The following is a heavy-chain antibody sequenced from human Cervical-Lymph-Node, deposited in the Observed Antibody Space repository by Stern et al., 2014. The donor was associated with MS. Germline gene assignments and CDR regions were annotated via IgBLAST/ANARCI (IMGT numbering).Heavy chain of an antibody. CDR2: VYHTGSA. Sequence: QVQLQESGPGLVRPSWTLSLTCAVSGDSISNDNWWSWVRHPPGKGLEGIGAVYHTGSANYDPSLKSRVPISVDKSKNQFPLRLTSMAAADAAVYYCARDQGFQLMNSWGQGTLVIVSS. CDR3: ARDQGFQLMNS. J-gene: IGHJ4*02. V-gene: IGHV4-4*02. D-gene: IGHD2-2*01. CDR1: GDSISNDNW.